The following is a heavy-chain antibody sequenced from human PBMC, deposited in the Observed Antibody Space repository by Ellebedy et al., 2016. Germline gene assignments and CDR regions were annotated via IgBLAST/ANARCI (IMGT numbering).Heavy chain of an antibody. V-gene: IGHV4-34*01. CDR2: INHSGST. CDR3: ARGRRFGGYFAFDI. Sequence: SETLSLTCAVYGGSFSGYYWSWIRQPPGKGLEWIGEINHSGSTNYNPSLKSRVTISVDTSKNQFSLKLSSVTAADTAVYYCARGRRFGGYFAFDIWGQGTMVTVSS. CDR1: GGSFSGYY. J-gene: IGHJ3*02. D-gene: IGHD3-10*01.